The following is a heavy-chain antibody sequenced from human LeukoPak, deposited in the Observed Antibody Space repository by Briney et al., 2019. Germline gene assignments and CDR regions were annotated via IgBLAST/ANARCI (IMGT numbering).Heavy chain of an antibody. CDR1: GGSISSGGYY. V-gene: IGHV4-31*03. CDR2: IYHSGST. CDR3: ARGDSSYYYYGMDV. D-gene: IGHD6-13*01. Sequence: SETLSLTCTVSGGSISSGGYYWSWIRQHPGKGLEWIGEIYHSGSTNYNPSLKSRVTISVDTSKNQFSLKLSSVTAADTAVYYCARGDSSYYYYGMDVWGQGTTVTVSS. J-gene: IGHJ6*02.